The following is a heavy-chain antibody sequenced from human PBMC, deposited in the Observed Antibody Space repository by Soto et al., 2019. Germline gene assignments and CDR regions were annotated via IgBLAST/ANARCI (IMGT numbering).Heavy chain of an antibody. CDR3: AKDGPYDTTLGAFDI. D-gene: IGHD3-22*01. CDR1: GFTFSSYD. Sequence: QVQLVESGGGVVQPGRSLRLSCAASGFTFSSYDMHWVRQAPGKGLEWVAVISYDGSNNYYADSVKGRFTISRDNSKNTLYLQMNSRRAEDTAVYYCAKDGPYDTTLGAFDIWGQGTMVTVSS. CDR2: ISYDGSNN. V-gene: IGHV3-30*18. J-gene: IGHJ3*02.